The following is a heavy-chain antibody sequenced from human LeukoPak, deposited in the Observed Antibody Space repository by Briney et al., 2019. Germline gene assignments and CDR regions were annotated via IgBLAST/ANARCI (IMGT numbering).Heavy chain of an antibody. D-gene: IGHD4-17*01. J-gene: IGHJ4*02. CDR2: ISWNSGSI. CDR1: GFTFDDYA. CDR3: AKLVGGLDNYGDVDY. Sequence: GGSLRLSCAASGFTFDDYAMHWVRQAPGKGLEWVSGISWNSGSIGYADSVKGRFTISRDNAKNSLYLQMNSLRAEDTALYYCAKLVGGLDNYGDVDYWGQGTLVTVSS. V-gene: IGHV3-9*01.